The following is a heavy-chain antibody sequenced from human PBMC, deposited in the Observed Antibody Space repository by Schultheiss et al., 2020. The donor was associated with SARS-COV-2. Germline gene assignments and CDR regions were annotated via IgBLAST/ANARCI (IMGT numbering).Heavy chain of an antibody. Sequence: SETLSLTCAVSGYSISSGNYYWTWIRQPPGKGLECIGYIYYSGSTYHNPSLESLLTISVDTSKNQFSLKLSSVTAADTAVYYCASWSHTSGAFDYWGQGTLVTVSS. CDR3: ASWSHTSGAFDY. V-gene: IGHV4-31*01. J-gene: IGHJ4*02. D-gene: IGHD1-26*01. CDR1: GYSISSGNYY. CDR2: IYYSGST.